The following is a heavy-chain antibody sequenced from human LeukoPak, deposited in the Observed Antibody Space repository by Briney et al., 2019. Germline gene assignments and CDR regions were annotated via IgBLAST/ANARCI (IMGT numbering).Heavy chain of an antibody. D-gene: IGHD1-26*01. J-gene: IGHJ4*02. CDR1: GYTLTELS. CDR3: ATVLGGSYYGGFDY. CDR2: FDPEDGET. V-gene: IGHV1-24*01. Sequence: ASVKVSCKVFGYTLTELSMHWVRQAPGKGLEWMGGFDPEDGETIYAQKFQGRVTMTEDTSTDTAYMELSSLRSEDTAVYYCATVLGGSYYGGFDYWGQGTLVTVSS.